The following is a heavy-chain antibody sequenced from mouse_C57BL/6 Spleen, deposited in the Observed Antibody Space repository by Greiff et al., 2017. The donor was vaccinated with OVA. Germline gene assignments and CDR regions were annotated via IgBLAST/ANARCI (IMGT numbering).Heavy chain of an antibody. CDR2: IYPSDSET. CDR3: ARWGDYDPFDY. D-gene: IGHD2-4*01. Sequence: QVQLQQPRAELVRPGSSVKLSCKASGYTFTSYWMDWVKQRPGQGLEWIGNIYPSDSETHYNQKFKDKATLTVDKSSSTAYMQLSSLTSEDSAVYYCARWGDYDPFDYWGQGTTLTVSS. J-gene: IGHJ2*01. V-gene: IGHV1-61*01. CDR1: GYTFTSYW.